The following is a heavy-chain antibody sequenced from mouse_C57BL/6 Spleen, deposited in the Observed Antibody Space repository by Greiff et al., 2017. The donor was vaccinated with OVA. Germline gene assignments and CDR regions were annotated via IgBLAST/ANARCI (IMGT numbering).Heavy chain of an antibody. CDR3: TRDPSRHYYGSSYGYFDV. J-gene: IGHJ1*03. Sequence: EVQLQQSGTVLARPGASVKMSCKTSGYTFTSYWMHWVKQRPGQGLEWIGAIYPGNSDTSYNQKFKGKAKLTAVTSASTAYMELSSLTNEDSAVYYCTRDPSRHYYGSSYGYFDVWGTGTTVTVSS. CDR1: GYTFTSYW. V-gene: IGHV1-5*01. D-gene: IGHD1-1*01. CDR2: IYPGNSDT.